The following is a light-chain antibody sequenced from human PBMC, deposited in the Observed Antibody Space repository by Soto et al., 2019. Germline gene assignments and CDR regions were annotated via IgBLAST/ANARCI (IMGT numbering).Light chain of an antibody. CDR1: QSVNSTY. J-gene: IGKJ1*01. CDR3: QQYGGSRWK. CDR2: GAS. Sequence: EIVLTQSPGTLSLSPGERASLSCRASQSVNSTYLAWYQQKPGQAPSLLIYGASNRSTGSPERFSGSGSGTEFTLTISRLEPEDFAVYYCQQYGGSRWKFGQGTRVDI. V-gene: IGKV3-20*01.